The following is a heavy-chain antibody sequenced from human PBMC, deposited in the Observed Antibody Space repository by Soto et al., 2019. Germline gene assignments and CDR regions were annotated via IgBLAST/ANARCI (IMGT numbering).Heavy chain of an antibody. D-gene: IGHD5-18*01. CDR3: AREYTYGSNFFDC. J-gene: IGHJ4*02. CDR1: GGSISSAAYY. CDR2: ISHSGST. Sequence: LSLTCTVSGGSISSAAYYWSWIRQHPGKGLEWIGYISHSGSTYYTPSLKSRVIISADTSKNQFSVNLTSVTAADTAVYYCAREYTYGSNFFDCWGQGALVTVSS. V-gene: IGHV4-31*03.